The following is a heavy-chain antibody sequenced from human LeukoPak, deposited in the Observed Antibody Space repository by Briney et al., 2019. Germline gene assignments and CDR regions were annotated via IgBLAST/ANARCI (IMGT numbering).Heavy chain of an antibody. Sequence: PGGSLRLSCATSGFTFSSFEMNWVRQAPGKGLEWVSYISSTGNTIYYADSVKGRFTISRDNAKSSLYLRMNSLRAEDTAVYYSARDSSGNFIPDYFDYWGQGTLVTVSS. D-gene: IGHD3-10*01. J-gene: IGHJ4*02. CDR3: ARDSSGNFIPDYFDY. V-gene: IGHV3-48*03. CDR2: ISSTGNTI. CDR1: GFTFSSFE.